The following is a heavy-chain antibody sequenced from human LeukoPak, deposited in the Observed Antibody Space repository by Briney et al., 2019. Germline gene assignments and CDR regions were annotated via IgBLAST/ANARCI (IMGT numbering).Heavy chain of an antibody. CDR2: ISSSSSSTI. V-gene: IGHV3-48*01. Sequence: GGSLRLSCAASGFTFSSYSMNWVRQAPGKGLEWVSYISSSSSSTIYYADSVRGRFTISRDNSKNTLYLQMNSLRAEDTAVYYCAKSSGPGGYYYYGMDVWGQGTTVTVSS. J-gene: IGHJ6*02. CDR1: GFTFSSYS. CDR3: AKSSGPGGYYYYGMDV. D-gene: IGHD3-22*01.